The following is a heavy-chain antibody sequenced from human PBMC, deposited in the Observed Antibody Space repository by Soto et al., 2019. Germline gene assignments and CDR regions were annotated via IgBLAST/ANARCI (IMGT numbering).Heavy chain of an antibody. Sequence: SETLSLTSAVYCGSFSGYYWSWFRQPPGKGLEWIGEINRSGSTNYNPSLKSRVTISVDTSKNQFSLKLSSVTAADTAVYYCARATVTPRSRENWFDPWGQGTLVTVSS. CDR1: CGSFSGYY. J-gene: IGHJ5*02. V-gene: IGHV4-34*01. CDR3: ARATVTPRSRENWFDP. D-gene: IGHD4-17*01. CDR2: INRSGST.